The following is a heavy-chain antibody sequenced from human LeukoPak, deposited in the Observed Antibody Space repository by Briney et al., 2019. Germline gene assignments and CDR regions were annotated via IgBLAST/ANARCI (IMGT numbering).Heavy chain of an antibody. CDR2: ISSDGSNK. CDR3: ARDDIIVGATTLDY. Sequence: PGGSLRLSCEASGFIFSTYAMHWVRQAPGKGLEWLAVISSDGSNKYHVDSVKGRFTISRDNSKNTLYLEMDGVRLGDTAVYYCARDDIIVGATTLDYWGQGTLVTVSS. D-gene: IGHD1-26*01. CDR1: GFIFSTYA. J-gene: IGHJ4*02. V-gene: IGHV3-30*04.